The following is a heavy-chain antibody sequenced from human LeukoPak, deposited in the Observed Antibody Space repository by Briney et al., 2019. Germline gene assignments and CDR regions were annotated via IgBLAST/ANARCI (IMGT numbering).Heavy chain of an antibody. CDR1: GYTFTGYY. V-gene: IGHV1-2*02. J-gene: IGHJ4*02. Sequence: ASVKVSCKASGYTFTGYYMHWVRQAPGQGLEWMGWINPHSGDTDYAQKFQGRVTMTRDTSISTAYMELSRLRSGDTAVYYCARWGGHCTSGLCYYFDCWGQGTLVTVSS. CDR3: ARWGGHCTSGLCYYFDC. CDR2: INPHSGDT. D-gene: IGHD2-8*01.